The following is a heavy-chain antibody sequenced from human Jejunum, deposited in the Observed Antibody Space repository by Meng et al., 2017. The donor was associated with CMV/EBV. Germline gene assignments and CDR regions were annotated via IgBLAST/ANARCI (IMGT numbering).Heavy chain of an antibody. V-gene: IGHV1-46*01. CDR1: FTFTTHL. D-gene: IGHD1-26*01. CDR2: ISPSSGST. J-gene: IGHJ3*02. Sequence: FTFTTHLMHWVRQAPGQGLEWMEIISPSSGSTSYAQKFQGRFTMTRDTSTSTVYMELSSLRSEDTAVYYCASHDPYSASGGAFHIWGQGTVVTVSS. CDR3: ASHDPYSASGGAFHI.